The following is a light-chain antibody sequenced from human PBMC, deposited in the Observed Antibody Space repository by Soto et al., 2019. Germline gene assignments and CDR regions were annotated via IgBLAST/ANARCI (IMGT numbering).Light chain of an antibody. V-gene: IGKV1-5*03. CDR3: QQYNSYSWT. Sequence: DIQMTQSPSTLSASVGDRAPITCRASQSISSWLAWYQKKPGKAPTLLIYKASSLESGVPSRFSGSGSGTEFTITISSLQPDDFETYYCQQYNSYSWTFGQGTKVDIK. CDR1: QSISSW. J-gene: IGKJ1*01. CDR2: KAS.